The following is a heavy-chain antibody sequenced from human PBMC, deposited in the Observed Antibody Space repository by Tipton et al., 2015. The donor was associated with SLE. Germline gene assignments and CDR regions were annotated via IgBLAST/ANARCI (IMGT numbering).Heavy chain of an antibody. Sequence: TLSLTCAVYGGSFSAYYWSWIRQPPGKGLEWIGEINHSGSTNYNPSLKSRVTISVDTSKNQFSLKLSSVTAADTAIYYCARGPGFCSSTSCYYYYYYGMDVWGQGTTVTVSS. CDR1: GGSFSAYY. V-gene: IGHV4-34*01. CDR3: ARGPGFCSSTSCYYYYYYGMDV. J-gene: IGHJ6*02. CDR2: INHSGST. D-gene: IGHD2-2*01.